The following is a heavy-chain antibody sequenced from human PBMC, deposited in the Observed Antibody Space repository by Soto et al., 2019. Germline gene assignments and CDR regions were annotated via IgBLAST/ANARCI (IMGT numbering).Heavy chain of an antibody. D-gene: IGHD6-19*01. J-gene: IGHJ4*02. Sequence: GGSLRLSCAASGFTFSSYAMSWVRQAPGKGLEWVSAISGSGGSTYYADSVKGRFTISRDNSKNTLYLQMNSLRAEDTAVYYCARTPIPNTYSSGWYAYYWGQGTLVTVSS. CDR1: GFTFSSYA. V-gene: IGHV3-23*01. CDR2: ISGSGGST. CDR3: ARTPIPNTYSSGWYAYY.